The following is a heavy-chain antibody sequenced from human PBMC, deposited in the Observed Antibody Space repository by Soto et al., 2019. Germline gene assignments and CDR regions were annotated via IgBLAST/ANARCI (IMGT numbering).Heavy chain of an antibody. Sequence: ASVKVSCKASDYTFTSYGIIWVRQAPGQGLEWIGWISVYNGNTNYAQKFRGRVTMTTDISTTTAYMEMRSLRSNDTAVYYCARSGSSWNLREFDYWGQGTLVTVSS. V-gene: IGHV1-18*01. D-gene: IGHD6-13*01. CDR1: DYTFTSYG. CDR3: ARSGSSWNLREFDY. J-gene: IGHJ4*02. CDR2: ISVYNGNT.